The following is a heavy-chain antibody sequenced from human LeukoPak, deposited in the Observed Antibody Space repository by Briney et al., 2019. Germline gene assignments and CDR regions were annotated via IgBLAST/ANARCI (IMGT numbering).Heavy chain of an antibody. Sequence: GASVKVSCKASGYTFTSYGISWVRQAPGQGLEWMGWISAYNGNTNYAQKLQGRVTMTTDTSTSTAYMELRSLRSDDTAVYYCARDGDTFYYYYGMDVWGQGTTVTVSS. J-gene: IGHJ6*02. V-gene: IGHV1-18*01. CDR3: ARDGDTFYYYYGMDV. CDR2: ISAYNGNT. D-gene: IGHD5-18*01. CDR1: GYTFTSYG.